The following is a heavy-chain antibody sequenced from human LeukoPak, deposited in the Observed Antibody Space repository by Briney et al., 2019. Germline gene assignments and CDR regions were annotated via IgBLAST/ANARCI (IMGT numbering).Heavy chain of an antibody. Sequence: SETLSLTCTVSGGSISSGGYYWSWIRQHPGKGLEWIGYIYYSGSTYYNPSLKSRVTISVDTSKNQFSLKLSSVTAADTAVYYCARAGAGFWSGYYTGGANWFDPWGQETLVTVSS. D-gene: IGHD3-3*01. J-gene: IGHJ5*02. CDR1: GGSISSGGYY. V-gene: IGHV4-31*03. CDR2: IYYSGST. CDR3: ARAGAGFWSGYYTGGANWFDP.